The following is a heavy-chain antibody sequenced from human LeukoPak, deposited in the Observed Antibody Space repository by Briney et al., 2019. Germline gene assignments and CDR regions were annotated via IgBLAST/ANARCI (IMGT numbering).Heavy chain of an antibody. CDR2: ISSSGSTI. Sequence: GGSLRLSCAASGFTFSDYYMSWIRQAPGKGLEWFSYISSSGSTIYYADSVKGRFTISRDNAKNSLYLQMNSLRAEDTAVYYCARDSRRRSAAGAKIDYWGQGTLVTVSS. V-gene: IGHV3-11*04. D-gene: IGHD6-13*01. J-gene: IGHJ4*02. CDR1: GFTFSDYY. CDR3: ARDSRRRSAAGAKIDY.